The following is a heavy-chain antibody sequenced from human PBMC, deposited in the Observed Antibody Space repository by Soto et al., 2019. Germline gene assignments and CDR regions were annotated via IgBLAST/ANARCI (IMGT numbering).Heavy chain of an antibody. Sequence: GGSLRLSCAASGFTFADCGMHWVRQAPGKGLEWVSGISWNSGAIGYADSVKGRFTISRDNAKNSLYLQMNSLRAEDTALYYCAKEDSGSNGFFDIWGQGTMVTVSS. CDR3: AKEDSGSNGFFDI. CDR2: ISWNSGAI. CDR1: GFTFADCG. V-gene: IGHV3-9*01. D-gene: IGHD5-12*01. J-gene: IGHJ3*02.